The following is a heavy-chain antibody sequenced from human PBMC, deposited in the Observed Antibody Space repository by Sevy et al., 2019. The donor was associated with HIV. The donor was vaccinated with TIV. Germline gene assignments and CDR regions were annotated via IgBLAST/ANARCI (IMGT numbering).Heavy chain of an antibody. J-gene: IGHJ6*04. CDR1: GFTFSSYW. Sequence: GESLKISCAASGFTFSSYWMNWVRQAPGKGMEWVANIKEDGSDKYYVDSVKGRFTISRDNAQNSLYLEMNSRRAEETAVYYCARWDVWGKGTTVTVSS. CDR2: IKEDGSDK. V-gene: IGHV3-7*01. CDR3: ARWDV.